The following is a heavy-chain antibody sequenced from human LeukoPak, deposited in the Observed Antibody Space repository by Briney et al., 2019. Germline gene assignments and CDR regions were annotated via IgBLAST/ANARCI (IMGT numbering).Heavy chain of an antibody. Sequence: GRSLRLSCAASGFTFSSYGMHWVRQAPGKGLEWVAVISYDGSNKYYADSVKGRFTISRDNSKNTLYLQMNSLRAEGTAVYYCAKAPGAFDIWGQGTMVTVSS. CDR2: ISYDGSNK. CDR3: AKAPGAFDI. CDR1: GFTFSSYG. J-gene: IGHJ3*02. V-gene: IGHV3-30*05.